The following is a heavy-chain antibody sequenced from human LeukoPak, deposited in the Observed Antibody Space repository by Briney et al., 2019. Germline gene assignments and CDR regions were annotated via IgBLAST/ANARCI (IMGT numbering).Heavy chain of an antibody. V-gene: IGHV3-64*01. CDR3: ARGSRDYYDSSGYYYY. D-gene: IGHD3-22*01. J-gene: IGHJ4*02. CDR1: GFTFSSYA. CDR2: ISSNGGST. Sequence: GGSLRLSCAASGFTFSSYAMHWVRQAPGKGLEYVSAISSNGGSTYYANSVKGRFTISRDNSKNTLYLQMGSLRAEDMAVYYCARGSRDYYDSSGYYYYWGQGTLVTVSS.